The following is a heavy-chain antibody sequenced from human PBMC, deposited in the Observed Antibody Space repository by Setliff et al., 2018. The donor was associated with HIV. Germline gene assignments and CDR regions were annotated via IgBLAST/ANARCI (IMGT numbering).Heavy chain of an antibody. CDR3: ARGAYCGGASCSLTRFDP. Sequence: PSETLSLTCAVSGASDISYIWWSWVRQPPGKGLEWIGEVYTGSTNLNPSLKSRVTISVDKSQNQFSLKLGSVTAADAAVYYCARGAYCGGASCSLTRFDPWGQGTLVTVSS. CDR1: GASDISYIW. V-gene: IGHV4-4*02. CDR2: VYTGST. D-gene: IGHD2-15*01. J-gene: IGHJ5*02.